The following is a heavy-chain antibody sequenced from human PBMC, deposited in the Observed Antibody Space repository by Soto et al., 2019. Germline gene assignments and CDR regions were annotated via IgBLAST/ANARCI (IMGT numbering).Heavy chain of an antibody. Sequence: EAQLVESGGGLIQPGGSLRLSCVASGFSVSYNYMTWVRQAPGKGLEWVSVIYTGGQTYSADSLKGRFTISRDNSKNTVYLQMNSLRAEDTAVYYCARDFGSDSSGYPLTNWGQGTLVTVSS. D-gene: IGHD3-22*01. V-gene: IGHV3-53*01. J-gene: IGHJ4*02. CDR1: GFSVSYNY. CDR3: ARDFGSDSSGYPLTN. CDR2: IYTGGQT.